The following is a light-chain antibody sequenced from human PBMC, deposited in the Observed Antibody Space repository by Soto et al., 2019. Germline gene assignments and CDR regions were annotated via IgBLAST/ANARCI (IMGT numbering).Light chain of an antibody. J-gene: IGKJ5*01. CDR3: QQTHAVPLT. CDR2: AAS. V-gene: IGKV1-39*01. Sequence: DVQMTQSPSSLSASVGDRVAIACRASQPIVNYLNWYQQKPGEAPKVLIFAASSLRSGVPSRFSGSGYGTDFTLTINNLHPEDSATYYCQQTHAVPLTFGQGTRLEIK. CDR1: QPIVNY.